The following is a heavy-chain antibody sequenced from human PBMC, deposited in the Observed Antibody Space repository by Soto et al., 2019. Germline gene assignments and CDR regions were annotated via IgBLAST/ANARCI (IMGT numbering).Heavy chain of an antibody. D-gene: IGHD4-17*01. CDR1: GFPFSGYA. V-gene: IGHV3-23*01. Sequence: GGSLRLSCAASGFPFSGYAINWVRQAPGKGLEWVSIISGSGSSTNYADSVKGRFTISRDNARDTVYLQMNSLRAEDTAVYYCAKSYYGDYDHRLVFDNWGKGTLVTVST. CDR2: ISGSGSST. J-gene: IGHJ4*02. CDR3: AKSYYGDYDHRLVFDN.